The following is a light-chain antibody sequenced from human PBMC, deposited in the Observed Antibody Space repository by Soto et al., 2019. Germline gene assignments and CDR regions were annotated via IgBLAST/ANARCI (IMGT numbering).Light chain of an antibody. V-gene: IGLV2-8*01. CDR3: SSFASSNTGV. CDR1: SSDVGAYNY. CDR2: EVT. J-gene: IGLJ3*02. Sequence: QSVLTQPPSASGSPGQSVTISCTGTSSDVGAYNYVSWYQQHAGKAPKLVIYEVTKRPSGVPDRCSGSKSANTASLTVSGLQADDEADYYCSSFASSNTGVFGGGTKLTVL.